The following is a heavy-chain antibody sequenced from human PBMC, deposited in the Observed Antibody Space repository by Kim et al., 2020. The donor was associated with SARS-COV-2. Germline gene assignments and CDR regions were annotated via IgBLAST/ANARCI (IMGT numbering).Heavy chain of an antibody. CDR1: GFTFSRNS. D-gene: IGHD2-8*01. J-gene: IGHJ3*02. CDR2: ISRTSRDI. CDR3: ASSSGTYGTNVDPFDI. V-gene: IGHV3-21*01. Sequence: GGSLRLSGAASGFTFSRNSLNCSRQAPGKGLEWVSAISRTSRDIFYPDSVKGRFTISRDNAKNSLYMQMNSLLTGDTAVYYCASSSGTYGTNVDPFDIWG.